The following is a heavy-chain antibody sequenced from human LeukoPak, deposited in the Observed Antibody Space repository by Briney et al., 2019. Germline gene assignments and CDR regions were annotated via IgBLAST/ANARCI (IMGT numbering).Heavy chain of an antibody. V-gene: IGHV4-34*01. Sequence: PSETLSLTCAVYGGSFSGYYWSWIRQPPGKGLEWIGEINHSGSTNYNPSLKSRVTISVDTSKNQYSLKLSSVTAADTAVYYCARGAHCSSTSCDWFDPWGQGTLVTVSS. CDR1: GGSFSGYY. D-gene: IGHD2-2*01. CDR3: ARGAHCSSTSCDWFDP. CDR2: INHSGST. J-gene: IGHJ5*02.